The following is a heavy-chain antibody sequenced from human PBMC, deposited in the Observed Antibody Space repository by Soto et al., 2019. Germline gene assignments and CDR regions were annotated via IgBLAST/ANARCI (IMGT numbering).Heavy chain of an antibody. J-gene: IGHJ6*02. CDR3: AADQGYSYAYYYYYGMDV. CDR2: IVVGSGNT. CDR1: GFTFTSSA. Sequence: SVNVSCKASGFTFTSSALQWVRQARGQRLEWIGWIVVGSGNTNYAQKFQERVTITRDMSTSTAYMELSSLRSEDTAVYYCAADQGYSYAYYYYYGMDVWGQGTTVTVSS. V-gene: IGHV1-58*01. D-gene: IGHD5-18*01.